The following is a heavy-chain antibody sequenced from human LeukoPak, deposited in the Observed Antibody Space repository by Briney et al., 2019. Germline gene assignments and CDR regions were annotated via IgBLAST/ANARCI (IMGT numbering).Heavy chain of an antibody. J-gene: IGHJ3*02. Sequence: SETLSLTCTVSGGSISSGDYYWSWIRQPPGRGLEWIGYIYYSGSTYYNPSLKSRVTISVDTSKNQFSLKLSSVTAADTAVYYCARDTAGEYAFDIWGQGTMVTVSS. CDR1: GGSISSGDYY. CDR2: IYYSGST. V-gene: IGHV4-30-4*01. D-gene: IGHD3-10*01. CDR3: ARDTAGEYAFDI.